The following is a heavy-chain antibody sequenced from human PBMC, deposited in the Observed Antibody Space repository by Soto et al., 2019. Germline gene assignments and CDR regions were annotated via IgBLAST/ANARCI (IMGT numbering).Heavy chain of an antibody. CDR1: GFTFSSYS. Sequence: EVQLVESGGGLVQPGGSLRLSCAASGFTFSSYSMNWVRQAPGKGLEWVSYISSSSSTIYYADSVKGRFTISRDNDKNSLYLQMNSLRAEDTAVYYCAREYDICDYWGQGTLVTVSS. CDR3: AREYDICDY. J-gene: IGHJ4*02. V-gene: IGHV3-48*01. D-gene: IGHD3-9*01. CDR2: ISSSSSTI.